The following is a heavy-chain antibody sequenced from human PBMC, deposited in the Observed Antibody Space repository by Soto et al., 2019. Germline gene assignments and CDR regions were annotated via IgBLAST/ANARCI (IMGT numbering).Heavy chain of an antibody. J-gene: IGHJ3*02. V-gene: IGHV4-59*01. CDR1: GGSISSYY. CDR3: ARGDYAKAFDI. CDR2: IYYSGST. D-gene: IGHD2-2*01. Sequence: KPAETLSLTCTVSGGSISSYYWSWIRQPPGKGLEWIGYIYYSGSTNYNPSLKSRVTISVDTSKNQFSLKLSSVTAADTAVYYCARGDYAKAFDIWGQGTTVTVSS.